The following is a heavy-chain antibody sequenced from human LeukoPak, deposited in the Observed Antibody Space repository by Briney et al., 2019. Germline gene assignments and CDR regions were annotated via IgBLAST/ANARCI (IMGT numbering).Heavy chain of an antibody. CDR1: GYTFTSYG. CDR2: ISAYNGNT. D-gene: IGHD6-13*01. V-gene: IGHV1-18*01. CDR3: ARDSELWAAGKGNWFDP. J-gene: IGHJ5*02. Sequence: ASLTVSFKASGYTFTSYGISWVRQAPGQGLEWMGWISAYNGNTDYAKKLQGRVTMTTDTSTRTAYMELRSLRSDDTAVYYCARDSELWAAGKGNWFDPWGQGTLVTVSS.